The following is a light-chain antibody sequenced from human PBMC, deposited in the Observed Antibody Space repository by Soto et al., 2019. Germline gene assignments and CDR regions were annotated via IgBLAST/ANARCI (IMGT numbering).Light chain of an antibody. CDR2: DAS. CDR3: QRYNNWPPWT. V-gene: IGKV3-15*01. J-gene: IGKJ1*01. CDR1: QSVSSN. Sequence: EIVMTQSPATLSVSPGERATLSCRASQSVSSNVAWYQQKPGQAPSLLIYDASTRATGIPARFSGSGSGTEFTLIISSLQSEDFAVYYCQRYNNWPPWTFGQGTKVEIK.